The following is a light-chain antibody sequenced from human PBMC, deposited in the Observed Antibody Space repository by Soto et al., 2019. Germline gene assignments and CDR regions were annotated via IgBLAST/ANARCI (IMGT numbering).Light chain of an antibody. J-gene: IGKJ1*01. V-gene: IGKV1-27*01. CDR3: KRYNSPPQT. CDR2: AAS. CDR1: QGISNY. Sequence: DIQMTQSPSSLSASVGDRVTITCRASQGISNYLAWYQQKPGKVPKLLIYAASTLQSGVPSRFSGSGSGTDFTLTVSSLQPEDVATYYFKRYNSPPQTLGKGTKVNIK.